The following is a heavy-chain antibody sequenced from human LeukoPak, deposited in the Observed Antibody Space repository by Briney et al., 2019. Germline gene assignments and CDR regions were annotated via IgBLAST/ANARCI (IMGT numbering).Heavy chain of an antibody. V-gene: IGHV4-59*01. Sequence: SETLSLTCTVSGGSISSYYWSWIRQPPGKGLEWIGYIYYSGSTNYNPSLKSRVTISVDTSKNQFSLKLSSVTAADTAVYYCARSDSTITMVRGFDPWGQGTLVTVSS. CDR3: ARSDSTITMVRGFDP. J-gene: IGHJ5*02. CDR2: IYYSGST. D-gene: IGHD3-10*01. CDR1: GGSISSYY.